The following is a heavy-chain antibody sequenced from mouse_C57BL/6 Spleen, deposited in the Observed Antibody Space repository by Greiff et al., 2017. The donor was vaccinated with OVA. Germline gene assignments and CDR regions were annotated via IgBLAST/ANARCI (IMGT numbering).Heavy chain of an antibody. CDR1: GYTFTDYY. J-gene: IGHJ3*01. V-gene: IGHV1-26*01. D-gene: IGHD1-1*01. Sequence: VQLQQSGPELVKPGASVKISCKASGYTFTDYYMNWVKQSHGKSLEWIGDINPNNGGTSYNQKFKGKATLTVDKSSSTAYMELRSLTSEDSAVYYCARWDGSRSAWFAYWGQGTLVTVSA. CDR3: ARWDGSRSAWFAY. CDR2: INPNNGGT.